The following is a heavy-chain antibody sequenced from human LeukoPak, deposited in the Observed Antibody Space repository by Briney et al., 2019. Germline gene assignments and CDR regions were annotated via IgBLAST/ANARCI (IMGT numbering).Heavy chain of an antibody. CDR1: GGSFSGYY. CDR3: ARAQYSSSWYDY. CDR2: INHSGST. V-gene: IGHV4-34*01. Sequence: PSETLSLTCAVYGGSFSGYYWSWIRQPPGKGLEWIGEINHSGSTNYNPSLKSRVTISVDTSKNQFSLKLSSVTAAYTAVYYCARAQYSSSWYDYWGQGTLVTVSS. D-gene: IGHD6-13*01. J-gene: IGHJ4*02.